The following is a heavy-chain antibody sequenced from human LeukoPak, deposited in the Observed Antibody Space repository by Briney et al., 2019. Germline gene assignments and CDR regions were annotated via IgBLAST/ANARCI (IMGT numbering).Heavy chain of an antibody. CDR1: GFSLSGYW. CDR3: AKAGNYRFDD. D-gene: IGHD4-11*01. J-gene: IGHJ4*02. CDR2: IIQDGSDK. V-gene: IGHV3-7*01. Sequence: PGGSLRLSCEVSGFSLSGYWMSWVRQTPGKGLEWVANIIQDGSDKYYVDSVKGRFTIPRDNAKNSLYLQMNSLKAEDTAVYYCAKAGNYRFDDWGQGTLVTVSS.